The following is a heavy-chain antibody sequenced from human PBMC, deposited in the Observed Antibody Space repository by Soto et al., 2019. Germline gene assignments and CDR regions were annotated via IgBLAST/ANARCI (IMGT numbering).Heavy chain of an antibody. CDR1: GFTFSSSA. CDR2: ISYDGSNK. CDR3: AKGNPRGRAVTTRPYYFDY. D-gene: IGHD4-17*01. Sequence: PGGSLRLSCAASGFTFSSSAMSWVRQAPGKGLEWVAVISYDGSNKYYADSVKGRFTISRDNSKNTLYLQMNSLRAEDTAVYYCAKGNPRGRAVTTRPYYFDYWGQGTLVTVSS. J-gene: IGHJ4*02. V-gene: IGHV3-30*18.